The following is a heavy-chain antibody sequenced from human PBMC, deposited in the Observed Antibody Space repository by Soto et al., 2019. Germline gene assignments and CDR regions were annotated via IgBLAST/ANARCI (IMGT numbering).Heavy chain of an antibody. V-gene: IGHV4-39*02. D-gene: IGHD4-17*01. CDR1: VGASRSSSDY. J-gene: IGHJ5*02. CDR2: LYYSGKT. CDR3: ARDYGGNSGWFDP. Sequence: SETLSLTCSVFVGASRSSSDYGGGIRQPPGQGLEWIGSLYYSGKTYYNPSLKSRVTISVDTSKNQFSLKLSSVTAADTTVYYCARDYGGNSGWFDPWGQGTLVT.